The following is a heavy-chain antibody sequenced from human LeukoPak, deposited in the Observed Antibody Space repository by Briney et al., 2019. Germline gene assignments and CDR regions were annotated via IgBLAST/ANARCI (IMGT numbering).Heavy chain of an antibody. V-gene: IGHV3-23*01. Sequence: GGSLRLSCAASGFIFSNYAMSWVRQAPGKGLEWVSGIDSTGAYTWYADSVKGRFTISKDSSKTILYLQMNSLRAEDAAVYFCAKGSAAGRPYYFDYWGQGTLVTVSS. CDR1: GFIFSNYA. CDR2: IDSTGAYT. J-gene: IGHJ4*02. CDR3: AKGSAAGRPYYFDY. D-gene: IGHD6-25*01.